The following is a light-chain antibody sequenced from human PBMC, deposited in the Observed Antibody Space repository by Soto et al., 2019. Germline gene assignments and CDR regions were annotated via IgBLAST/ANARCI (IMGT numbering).Light chain of an antibody. Sequence: DIQMTQSPSTLSASVGDRVTITCRASQSIDSWLAWYQQKPGKAPNLLIYKASRLESGVPSRFSGSGSGTEFTITISSLQPDDFATYYCQQYNSYSSGTFCQGTKVDIK. CDR1: QSIDSW. CDR3: QQYNSYSSGT. J-gene: IGKJ1*01. V-gene: IGKV1-5*03. CDR2: KAS.